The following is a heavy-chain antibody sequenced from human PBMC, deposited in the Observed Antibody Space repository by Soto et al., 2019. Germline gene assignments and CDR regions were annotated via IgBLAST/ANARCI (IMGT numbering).Heavy chain of an antibody. CDR1: GGSVRAPDW. V-gene: IGHV4-4*02. CDR2: VHISGHS. CDR3: ARVRQGYSANNCYFDP. D-gene: IGHD1-1*01. J-gene: IGHJ5*01. Sequence: SETLSLTCTLSGGSVRAPDWWNWVRQSPDKGLEWIAEVHISGHSNYNPSLRSRVSVSIDSSKNQFYLNLNSVTAADTAIYYCARVRQGYSANNCYFDPWGQGTQVTVSS.